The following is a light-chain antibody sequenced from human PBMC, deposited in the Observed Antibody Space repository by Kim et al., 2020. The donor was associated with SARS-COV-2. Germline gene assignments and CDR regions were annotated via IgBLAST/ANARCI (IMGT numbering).Light chain of an antibody. Sequence: VATTSTGGSTNIEASYDVHWYQQLPGTAPKLLIYSNSNRPSGVPDRFSGSKSGTSASLAITGLQAEDEADYYCQSYDSSLSGWVFGGGTQLTVL. V-gene: IGLV1-40*01. CDR3: QSYDSSLSGWV. CDR2: SNS. CDR1: STNIEASYD. J-gene: IGLJ3*02.